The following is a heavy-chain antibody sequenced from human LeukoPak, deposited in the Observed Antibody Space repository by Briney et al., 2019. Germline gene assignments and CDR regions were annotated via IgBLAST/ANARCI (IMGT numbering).Heavy chain of an antibody. J-gene: IGHJ4*02. CDR2: INHSGST. CDR1: GGSISSSDYY. Sequence: RTSETLSLTCTVSGGSISSSDYYWGWIRQPPGKGLEWIGEINHSGSTNYNPSLKSRVTISVDTSKNQFSLKLSSVTAADTAVYYCARGIAAAGTPPYYFDYWGQGTLVTVSS. D-gene: IGHD6-13*01. CDR3: ARGIAAAGTPPYYFDY. V-gene: IGHV4-39*07.